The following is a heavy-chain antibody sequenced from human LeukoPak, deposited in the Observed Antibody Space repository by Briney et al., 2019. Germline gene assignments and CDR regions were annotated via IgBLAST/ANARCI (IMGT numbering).Heavy chain of an antibody. CDR3: AVVRSSEGHY. D-gene: IGHD1-26*01. CDR1: GFTFSSYA. J-gene: IGHJ4*02. Sequence: GGSLRLSCAASGFTFSSYAMSWVRQAPGKGLGWVSAISGGGGSTYYADSVKGRFTISRDNSKNTLYLQMNSLRAEDTAVYYCAVVRSSEGHYWGQGTLVTVSS. V-gene: IGHV3-23*01. CDR2: ISGGGGST.